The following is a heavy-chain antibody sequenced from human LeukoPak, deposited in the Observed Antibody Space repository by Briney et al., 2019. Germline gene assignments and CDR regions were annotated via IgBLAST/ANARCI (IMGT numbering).Heavy chain of an antibody. Sequence: ASVKVSCKASGGTFSSYAISWVRQAPGQGPEWLGWINPHTGDTYHAQKFQGRVTMTSDASVNTAYMQLSRLKPDDTAIYYCARGEAPEDKWGQGTLVTVSS. CDR2: INPHTGDT. CDR3: ARGEAPEDK. V-gene: IGHV1-2*02. J-gene: IGHJ4*02. CDR1: GGTFSSYA.